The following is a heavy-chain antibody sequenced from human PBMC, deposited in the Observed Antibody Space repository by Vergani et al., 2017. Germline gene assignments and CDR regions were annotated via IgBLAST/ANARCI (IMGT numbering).Heavy chain of an antibody. CDR3: VRDRGLWAGGRCYTEAWDY. D-gene: IGHD2-2*02. V-gene: IGHV3-30-3*01. CDR1: GFALNRHA. Sequence: QVQLVESGGGVVQPGTSLRLSCVVSGFALNRHAMYWVRQAPGKGLEWVVGISFDGTNEYYPDLVKGRFTISRDIAKNTLYLQGRSLRLEDTGVYHCVRDRGLWAGGRCYTEAWDYWGQGTPVTVSS. J-gene: IGHJ4*02. CDR2: ISFDGTNE.